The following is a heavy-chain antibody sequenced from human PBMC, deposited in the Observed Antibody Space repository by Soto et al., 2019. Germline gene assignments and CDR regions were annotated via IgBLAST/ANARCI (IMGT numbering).Heavy chain of an antibody. CDR3: ARGNYDNSDYYYFDY. CDR2: IYYSGST. CDR1: GGSISRGGFY. Sequence: SENLSLTCTVSGGSISRGGFYWSWVRQHPGKGLEYIAYIYYSGSTYYNPSLNGRVTISLDTSKNQFSLKLSSVTAADTAVYYCARGNYDNSDYYYFDYWGPGTLVTVSS. V-gene: IGHV4-31*03. J-gene: IGHJ4*02. D-gene: IGHD3-22*01.